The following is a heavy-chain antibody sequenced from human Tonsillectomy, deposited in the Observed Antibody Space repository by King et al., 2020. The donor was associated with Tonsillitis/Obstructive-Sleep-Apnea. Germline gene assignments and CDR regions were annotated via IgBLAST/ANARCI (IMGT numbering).Heavy chain of an antibody. Sequence: VQLVESGGGLVKPGGSLRLSCAASGFTFSDYYMSWIRQAPGKGLEWVSYISSSSSYTNYADSVKGRFTISRDNAKNSLYLQMNRLRAEDTAVYYCASGKETYYYDSSGYRCPDYCGQGTLLTVSS. J-gene: IGHJ4*02. CDR3: ASGKETYYYDSSGYRCPDY. CDR2: ISSSSSYT. V-gene: IGHV3-11*06. D-gene: IGHD3-22*01. CDR1: GFTFSDYY.